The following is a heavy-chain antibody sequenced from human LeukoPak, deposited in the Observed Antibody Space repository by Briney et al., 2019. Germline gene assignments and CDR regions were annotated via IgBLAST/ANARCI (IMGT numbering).Heavy chain of an antibody. V-gene: IGHV4-34*01. D-gene: IGHD5-24*01. CDR1: GGSFSGYY. Sequence: PSETLSLTCAVYGGSFSGYYRSWIRKPPGKGLEWIGEINHSGSTNYNPSLKSRVTISVDTSKNQFSLKLSSVTAADTAVYYCARLHGYNLAFGYWGQGTLVIVSS. CDR2: INHSGST. J-gene: IGHJ4*02. CDR3: ARLHGYNLAFGY.